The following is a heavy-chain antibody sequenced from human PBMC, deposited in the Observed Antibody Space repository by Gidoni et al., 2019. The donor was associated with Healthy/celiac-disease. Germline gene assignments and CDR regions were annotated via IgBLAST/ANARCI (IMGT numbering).Heavy chain of an antibody. CDR3: ARGQWLVLGGMDV. CDR1: GGSFSGYY. J-gene: IGHJ6*02. CDR2: INHSGST. D-gene: IGHD6-19*01. Sequence: QVQLQQWGAGLLKPSETLSLTCAVYGGSFSGYYWSWIRQPPGKGLEWIGEINHSGSTNYNPSLKSRVTISVDTSKNQFSLKLSSVTAADTAVYYCARGQWLVLGGMDVWGQGTTVTVSS. V-gene: IGHV4-34*01.